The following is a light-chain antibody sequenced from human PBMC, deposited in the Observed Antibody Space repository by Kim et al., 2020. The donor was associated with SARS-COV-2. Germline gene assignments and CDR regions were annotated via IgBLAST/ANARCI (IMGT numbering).Light chain of an antibody. CDR2: GAS. Sequence: EIVLTQSPGTLSLPPGERATLSCRASQSVSSSYLAWYQQKPGQAPRLIIYGASSRATGIPDRFSGSGSGTDFTLTISRLEPEDFAVYYCQQYGSSPYTFGQGTKLEI. CDR1: QSVSSSY. V-gene: IGKV3-20*01. CDR3: QQYGSSPYT. J-gene: IGKJ2*01.